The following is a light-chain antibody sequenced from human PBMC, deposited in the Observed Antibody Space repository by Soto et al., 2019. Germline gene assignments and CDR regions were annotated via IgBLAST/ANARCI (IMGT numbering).Light chain of an antibody. CDR1: QGISNY. CDR3: QQCNSWPQWT. V-gene: IGKV1-9*01. J-gene: IGKJ1*01. CDR2: IAS. Sequence: IQLTQSPSSLSASVGDRVTITCRASQGISNYLAWYQQKPGKAPKLLIYIASTLQGGVPSRFSGSGSGTDFSLTISSLQPEDVATYYCQQCNSWPQWTFGQGTKVEI.